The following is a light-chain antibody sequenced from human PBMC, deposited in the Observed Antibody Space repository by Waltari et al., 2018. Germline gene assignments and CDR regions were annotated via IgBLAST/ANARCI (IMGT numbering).Light chain of an antibody. CDR3: QSYDTTLSAVV. V-gene: IGLV1-40*01. Sequence: QSVLTQPPSVSGAPGQRVTISCSGPKSNIGADFDVHWYQQVPGTAPKLLLHSFSNRPSGVSDRFSGFKSGASASLVITGLQAGDEAMYYCQSYDTTLSAVVFGGGTRLTV. J-gene: IGLJ2*01. CDR2: SFS. CDR1: KSNIGADFD.